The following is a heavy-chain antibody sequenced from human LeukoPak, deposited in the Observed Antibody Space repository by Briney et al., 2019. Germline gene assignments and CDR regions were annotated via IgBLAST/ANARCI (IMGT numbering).Heavy chain of an antibody. D-gene: IGHD6-19*01. Sequence: PGRSLRLSCAASGFTFSSYAMHWVRQAPGKGPEWVAVISYDGSNKYYADSVKGRFTISRDNSKNTLYLQMNSLRAEDTAVYYCARGGQWLAHYFDYWGQGTLVTVSS. J-gene: IGHJ4*02. CDR1: GFTFSSYA. CDR2: ISYDGSNK. CDR3: ARGGQWLAHYFDY. V-gene: IGHV3-30*04.